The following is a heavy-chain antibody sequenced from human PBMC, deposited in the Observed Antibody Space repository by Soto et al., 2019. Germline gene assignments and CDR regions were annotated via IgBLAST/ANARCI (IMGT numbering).Heavy chain of an antibody. CDR2: IKSKTDGGTT. D-gene: IGHD1-20*01. J-gene: IGHJ5*02. CDR3: TTDPITGTTRFDP. Sequence: GGSLRLSCAASGFTFSNAWMSWVRQAPGKGLEWVGRIKSKTDGGTTDYAAPVKGRFTISRDDSKNTLYLQMNSLKTEDTAVYYCTTDPITGTTRFDPWGQGTLVTVSS. V-gene: IGHV3-15*01. CDR1: GFTFSNAW.